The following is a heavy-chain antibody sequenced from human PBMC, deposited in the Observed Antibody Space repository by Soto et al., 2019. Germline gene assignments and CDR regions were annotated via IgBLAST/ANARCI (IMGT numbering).Heavy chain of an antibody. D-gene: IGHD3-10*01. Sequence: QVQLVQSGAEVKKPGASVKVCCKASGYTFTSYGINWGRQAPDQGREWMGWISTHNANTDSAQKIQGRVTMTTDTATSTAYMELRSLRSDDTAVYYCARESGAGVALDIWGQGTMVTVSS. V-gene: IGHV1-18*01. CDR3: ARESGAGVALDI. CDR1: GYTFTSYG. CDR2: ISTHNANT. J-gene: IGHJ3*02.